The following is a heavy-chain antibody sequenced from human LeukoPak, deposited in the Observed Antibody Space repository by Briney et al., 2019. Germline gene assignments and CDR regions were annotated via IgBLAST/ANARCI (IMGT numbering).Heavy chain of an antibody. Sequence: GGSLRLSCAASRFTLSTYWTSWVRQAPGKGLEWVAHIKQDGSQEYYVDSVKGRFTISRDSAKNSLYLQMNSLRAEDTAVYYCARGVPYDSWSGPHYSDYWGQGTLVTVSS. CDR1: RFTLSTYW. CDR3: ARGVPYDSWSGPHYSDY. D-gene: IGHD3-3*01. V-gene: IGHV3-7*01. CDR2: IKQDGSQE. J-gene: IGHJ4*02.